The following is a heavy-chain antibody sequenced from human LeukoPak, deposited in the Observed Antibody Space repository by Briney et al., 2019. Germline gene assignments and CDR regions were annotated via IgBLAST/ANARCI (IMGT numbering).Heavy chain of an antibody. CDR3: AKRGGYETMAAFDY. V-gene: IGHV3-23*01. CDR2: ISPSGPDT. J-gene: IGHJ4*02. Sequence: GGSLRLSCAASGFTFNSYAMSWARQAPGKGLEWVSAISPSGPDTYYADSVKGRFTISRDNSKNTLYLQMSSLRAEDSAVYYCAKRGGYETMAAFDYWGQGTLVTVSS. CDR1: GFTFNSYA. D-gene: IGHD3-10*01.